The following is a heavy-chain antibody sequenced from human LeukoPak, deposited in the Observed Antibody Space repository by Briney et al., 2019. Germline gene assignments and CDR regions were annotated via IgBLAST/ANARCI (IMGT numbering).Heavy chain of an antibody. Sequence: SETLSLTCTVSGVSISSHCWSWIRQPPGKGLEWVWYIYDSGSTNYNPSLKSRVSISVDTSKNQFSLKLSSVTAADTAVYYCVRGLLEVQGYCSGDKCDTDNYYYMDVWGKGTTVTVSS. D-gene: IGHD2-15*01. CDR3: VRGLLEVQGYCSGDKCDTDNYYYMDV. V-gene: IGHV4-59*11. CDR1: GVSISSHC. J-gene: IGHJ6*03. CDR2: IYDSGST.